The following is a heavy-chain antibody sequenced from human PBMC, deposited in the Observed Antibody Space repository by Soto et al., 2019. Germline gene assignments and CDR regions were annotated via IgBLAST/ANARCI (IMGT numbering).Heavy chain of an antibody. CDR3: ARGLYSSSWFHSGNSYYYYGMDV. V-gene: IGHV1-69*12. D-gene: IGHD6-13*01. CDR1: GGTFGIYA. CDR2: IIAFSDLV. Sequence: QVQLVQSGAEVKKPGSSVKVSCKASGGTFGIYAITWVRQAPGQGLEWMGGIIAFSDLVNYTQKLQGRVTITADESTNTAYMDLSSLRSEDTAVYYCARGLYSSSWFHSGNSYYYYGMDVWGQGTTVTVSS. J-gene: IGHJ6*02.